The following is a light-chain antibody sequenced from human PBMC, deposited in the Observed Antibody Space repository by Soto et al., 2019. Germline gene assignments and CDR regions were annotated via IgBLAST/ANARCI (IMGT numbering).Light chain of an antibody. CDR3: QQYGDWPAT. V-gene: IGKV3-15*01. J-gene: IGKJ1*01. CDR2: EAS. Sequence: EVVMTQSPATLSVSPGESATLSCWASQSVNINLAWYYQKPGQAPRLLISEASTRATGIPARFSGGGSGTKFTLTISSIQSEAFAVYYCQQYGDWPATFGQGTKVDIK. CDR1: QSVNIN.